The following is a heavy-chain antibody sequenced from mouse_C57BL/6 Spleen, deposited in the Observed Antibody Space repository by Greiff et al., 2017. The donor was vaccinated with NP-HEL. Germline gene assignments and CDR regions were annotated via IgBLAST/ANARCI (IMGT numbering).Heavy chain of an antibody. CDR2: IYPSDSET. Sequence: VQLQQSGAELVRPGSSVKLSCKASGYTFTSYWMDWVKQRPGQGLEWIGNIYPSDSETHYNQKFKDKATLTVDKSSSTAYMQLSSLTSEDSAVYYCARRAQVSYAMDYWGQGTSVTVSS. CDR1: GYTFTSYW. D-gene: IGHD3-2*02. J-gene: IGHJ4*01. CDR3: ARRAQVSYAMDY. V-gene: IGHV1-61*01.